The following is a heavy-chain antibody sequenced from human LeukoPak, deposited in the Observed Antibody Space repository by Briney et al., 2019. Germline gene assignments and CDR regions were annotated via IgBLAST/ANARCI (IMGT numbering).Heavy chain of an antibody. J-gene: IGHJ4*02. CDR1: GFTFSDYY. Sequence: KPGGSLRLSCAASGFTFSDYYMSWIRQAPGKGLEWVSSIWSDSAEIHYADSVKGRFTISRDNSKNTLYLQMNSLRAEDTAVYYCARPYAAAGTGDYFDYWGQGTLVTVSS. D-gene: IGHD6-19*01. V-gene: IGHV3-11*06. CDR3: ARPYAAAGTGDYFDY. CDR2: IWSDSAEI.